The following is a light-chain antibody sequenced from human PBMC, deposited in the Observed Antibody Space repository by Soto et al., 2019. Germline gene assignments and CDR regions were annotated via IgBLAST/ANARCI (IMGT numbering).Light chain of an antibody. CDR3: QQYYSTPPLT. CDR1: QSVLYSSNNKNY. Sequence: DIVMTQSPDSLAVSLCERATINCKSSQSVLYSSNNKNYLAWYQQKPGQPPKLLIYWASTRESGVPDRFSGSGSGTDFTLTISSLQAEDVAVYYCQQYYSTPPLTFGGGTKVDIK. J-gene: IGKJ4*01. CDR2: WAS. V-gene: IGKV4-1*01.